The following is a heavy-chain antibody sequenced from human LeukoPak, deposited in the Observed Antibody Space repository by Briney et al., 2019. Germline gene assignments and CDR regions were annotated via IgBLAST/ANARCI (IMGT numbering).Heavy chain of an antibody. CDR3: ARDSVGAPDR. D-gene: IGHD3-10*01. CDR2: IKQDGSEK. Sequence: PGGSLRLSCAASGFTFSDDWMVWVRQAPGKGLEWVATIKQDGSEKYYVGSVKGRFTISRDNAKNSLYLEMNSLRAEDTAVYYCARDSVGAPDRWGQGTLVTVSS. V-gene: IGHV3-7*01. J-gene: IGHJ4*02. CDR1: GFTFSDDW.